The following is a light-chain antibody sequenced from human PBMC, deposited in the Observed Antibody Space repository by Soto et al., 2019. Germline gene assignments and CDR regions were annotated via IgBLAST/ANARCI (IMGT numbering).Light chain of an antibody. CDR1: QTITNY. J-gene: IGKJ3*01. V-gene: IGKV1-39*01. Sequence: DIQLTQSPSSLSASVGDRVTITCRASQTITNYLNWYQQKPGKALRLLIYGVSSLHSGVPSRFSGSGSGTDFTLTISSLQPEDFATYYCQQSFSAPFFTFGPGTKVDIK. CDR3: QQSFSAPFFT. CDR2: GVS.